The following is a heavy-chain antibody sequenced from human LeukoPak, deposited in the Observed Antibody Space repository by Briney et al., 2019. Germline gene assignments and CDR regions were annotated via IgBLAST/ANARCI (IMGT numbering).Heavy chain of an antibody. CDR2: INHSGST. V-gene: IGHV4-34*01. CDR3: AAGNPDAFDI. Sequence: SETLSLTCAVYGGSFSGYYWSWIRQPPGKGLEWIGEINHSGSTNYNPSLKSRVTISVDTSKNQFSLKLSSVTAADTAVYYCAAGNPDAFDIWGQGTMATVSS. CDR1: GGSFSGYY. D-gene: IGHD1-14*01. J-gene: IGHJ3*02.